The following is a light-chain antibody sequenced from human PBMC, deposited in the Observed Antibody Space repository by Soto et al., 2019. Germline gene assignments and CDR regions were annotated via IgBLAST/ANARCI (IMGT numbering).Light chain of an antibody. CDR1: QSVDSGF. J-gene: IGKJ1*01. Sequence: EIVLTQSPGSLSLSPGERATLSCRSSQSVDSGFFAWYKQNPGQAPRLLIYGATNWATGIPDRFSGRGSGTDFTLTISRLEPEDFAVYYCHQYVISVSFGQGPKGEIK. V-gene: IGKV3-20*01. CDR3: HQYVISVS. CDR2: GAT.